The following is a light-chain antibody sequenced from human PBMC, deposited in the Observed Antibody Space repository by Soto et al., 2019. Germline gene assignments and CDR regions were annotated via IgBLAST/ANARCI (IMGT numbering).Light chain of an antibody. J-gene: IGLJ2*01. CDR3: SLYAGSNSVV. Sequence: QSALTQPPSASGAPGQSVAISCTGTSSDIGAYKFVSWYQQHPGKAPKLLIYEVSRRPSGVPDRFSGSKSGNTASLTVSGLLAEDEADYYCSLYAGSNSVVFGGGTKLTVL. CDR2: EVS. CDR1: SSDIGAYKF. V-gene: IGLV2-8*01.